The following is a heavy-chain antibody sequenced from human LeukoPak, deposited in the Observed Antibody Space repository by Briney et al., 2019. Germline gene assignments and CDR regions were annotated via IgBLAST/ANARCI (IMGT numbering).Heavy chain of an antibody. V-gene: IGHV1-58*01. J-gene: IGHJ5*02. CDR1: GFTFTCSA. D-gene: IGHD1-26*01. CDR3: AAAQPIVGAT. CDR2: IVVGSGNT. Sequence: ASVKVSCKASGFTFTCSAVQWVRQARGQRLEWIGWIVVGSGNTNYAQKFQERVTITRDMSTSTAYMELSSLRSEDTAVYYCAAAQPIVGATWGQGTLVTVSS.